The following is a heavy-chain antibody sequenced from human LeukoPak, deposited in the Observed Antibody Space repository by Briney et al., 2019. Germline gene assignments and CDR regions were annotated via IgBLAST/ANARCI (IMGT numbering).Heavy chain of an antibody. CDR2: IRNDGSNK. V-gene: IGHV3-33*01. J-gene: IGHJ6*01. D-gene: IGHD3-9*01. Sequence: PGRSLRLSCAASGFTFSSYSMHWVRQAPGKGLEWEAVIRNDGSNKYYADSVKGRFTISRDSSKNTLYLQMNSLRAEDTAVYYCARDPRHPNYDILTGYQNGREGMHVWGQGTTVTVSS. CDR3: ARDPRHPNYDILTGYQNGREGMHV. CDR1: GFTFSSYS.